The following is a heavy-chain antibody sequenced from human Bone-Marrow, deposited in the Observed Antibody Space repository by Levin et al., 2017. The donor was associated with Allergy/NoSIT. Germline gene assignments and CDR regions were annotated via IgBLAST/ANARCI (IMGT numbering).Heavy chain of an antibody. D-gene: IGHD6-19*01. V-gene: IGHV4-39*01. CDR1: GGSISSGNYY. CDR3: ARGEYSSGWFDS. CDR2: IFYTGST. J-gene: IGHJ5*01. Sequence: GSLRLSCTVSGGSISSGNYYWTWIRQPPGKGLEWFGSIFYTGSTYYTPSLKTRLTISIDTSKNQFSLKLNSVAAADAAVYYCARGEYSSGWFDSWGQGILVTVSS.